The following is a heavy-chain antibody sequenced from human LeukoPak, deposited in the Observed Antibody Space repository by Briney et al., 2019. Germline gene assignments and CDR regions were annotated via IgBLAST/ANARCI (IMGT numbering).Heavy chain of an antibody. Sequence: GGSLRLSCAASGFTFGSYSMNWVRQAPGKGLEWVSSISSSSSYIYYADSVRGRFTISRDNAKNSLYLQMNSLRAEDTAVYYCAAGYCSSTSCYATAAFDIWGQGTMVTVSS. CDR3: AAGYCSSTSCYATAAFDI. D-gene: IGHD2-2*01. CDR1: GFTFGSYS. V-gene: IGHV3-21*01. J-gene: IGHJ3*02. CDR2: ISSSSSYI.